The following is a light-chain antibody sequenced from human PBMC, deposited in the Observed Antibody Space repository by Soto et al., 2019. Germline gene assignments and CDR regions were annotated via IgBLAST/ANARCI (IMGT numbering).Light chain of an antibody. V-gene: IGKV3-11*01. Sequence: IGLEQSKGTLCWSRGERAHLYCRASQSVSSSLAWFQQKPGQAPRLLIYDASNRATGIPARFSGSESGTDFALTIRSLDPDDSAVPFCQQPCTWPPSTMGQGTRLEIK. CDR1: QSVSSS. CDR3: QQPCTWPPST. CDR2: DAS. J-gene: IGKJ5*01.